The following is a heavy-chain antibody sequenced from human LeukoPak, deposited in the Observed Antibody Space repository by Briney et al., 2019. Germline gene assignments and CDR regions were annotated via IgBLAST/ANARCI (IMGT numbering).Heavy chain of an antibody. CDR3: ASLPAAKLRFLEWLSPMDV. CDR1: GFTFSDYY. D-gene: IGHD3-3*01. Sequence: GGSLRLSCAASGFTFSDYYMSWIRQAPGKGLEWVSYISSSGSTIYYADSVKGRFTISRDNAKNSLYLQMNSLRAEDTAVYYCASLPAAKLRFLEWLSPMDVWGKGTTVTVSS. J-gene: IGHJ6*03. V-gene: IGHV3-11*04. CDR2: ISSSGSTI.